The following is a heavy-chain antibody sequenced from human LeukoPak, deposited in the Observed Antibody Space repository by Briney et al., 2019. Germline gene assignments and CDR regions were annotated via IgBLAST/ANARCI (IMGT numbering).Heavy chain of an antibody. V-gene: IGHV3-11*01. CDR2: ISSRGDSI. D-gene: IGHD6-13*01. Sequence: PGGSLRLSCAASGFPFNDYYMSWIRQAPGKGLEWISYISSRGDSIYYAQSVKGRSTISRDNAKNSLYLQMNSLRGEDTAIYYCARDVAETAAAGTNYFDFWGQGTLVTVSS. CDR1: GFPFNDYY. CDR3: ARDVAETAAAGTNYFDF. J-gene: IGHJ4*02.